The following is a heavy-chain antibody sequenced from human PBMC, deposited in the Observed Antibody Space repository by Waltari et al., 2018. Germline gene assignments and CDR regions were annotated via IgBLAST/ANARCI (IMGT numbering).Heavy chain of an antibody. CDR2: INHSGST. CDR3: ARGPRDFWSGYYPLYYYYYYMDV. D-gene: IGHD3-3*01. CDR1: GGSFSGYY. J-gene: IGHJ6*03. Sequence: QVQLQQWGAGLLKPSETLSLTCAVYGGSFSGYYWSWIRQPPGKGLEWIGEINHSGSTNYHPSLKSRVTISVDTSKNQFSLKLSSVTAADTAVYYCARGPRDFWSGYYPLYYYYYYMDVWGKGTTVTVSS. V-gene: IGHV4-34*01.